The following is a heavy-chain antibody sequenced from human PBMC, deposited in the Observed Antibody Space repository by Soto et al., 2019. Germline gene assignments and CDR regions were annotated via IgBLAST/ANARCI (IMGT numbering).Heavy chain of an antibody. CDR1: GGSISSYY. V-gene: IGHV4-59*01. J-gene: IGHJ5*02. Sequence: SETLSLTCTVSGGSISSYYWSWIRQPPGKGLEWIGYIYYSGSTNYNPSLKSRVTISVDTSKNQFSLKLSSVTAADTAVYYCARELGDVWSGSNWFDPWGQGTLVTVSS. CDR2: IYYSGST. D-gene: IGHD3-3*01. CDR3: ARELGDVWSGSNWFDP.